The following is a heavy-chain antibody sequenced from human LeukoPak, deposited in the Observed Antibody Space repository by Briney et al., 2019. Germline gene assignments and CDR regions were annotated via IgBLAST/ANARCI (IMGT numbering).Heavy chain of an antibody. J-gene: IGHJ4*01. CDR1: GYTFSSYW. CDR2: IRQDGSEK. Sequence: GGSLRLSCAASGYTFSSYWMSWVRQAPGKGLEWVANIRQDGSEKYYADSVKGRFTISRDNSKNTLYLEMNSLRSEDTAVYYCAKDRYSYDSRAADYWGQGTLVTVSS. V-gene: IGHV3-7*03. CDR3: AKDRYSYDSRAADY. D-gene: IGHD3-22*01.